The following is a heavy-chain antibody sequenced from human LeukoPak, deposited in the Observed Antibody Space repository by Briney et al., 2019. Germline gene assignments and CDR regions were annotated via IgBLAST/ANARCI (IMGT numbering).Heavy chain of an antibody. Sequence: GESLKISCKGFGYRFTSFWIAWVRQMPGKGLEWMGIIYPGDSETRYSPSFQGQVTISADKSSSTAFLRWSSLKAPDTAMYYCARQKHYYYAMDVWGQGTTVTVSS. CDR1: GYRFTSFW. J-gene: IGHJ6*02. V-gene: IGHV5-51*01. CDR3: ARQKHYYYAMDV. CDR2: IYPGDSET.